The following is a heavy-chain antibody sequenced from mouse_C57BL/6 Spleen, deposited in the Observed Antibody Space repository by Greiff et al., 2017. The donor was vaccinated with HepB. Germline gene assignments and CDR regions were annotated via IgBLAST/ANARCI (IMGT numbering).Heavy chain of an antibody. V-gene: IGHV5-6*01. D-gene: IGHD2-1*01. CDR3: ARHGNYRFDY. Sequence: EVQRVESGGDLVKPGGSLKLSCAASGFTFSSYGMSWFRQTPDKRLEWVATISSGGSYTYYPDSVKGRFTISRDNAKNTLYLQMSSLKSEDTAMYYCARHGNYRFDYWGQGTTLTVSS. J-gene: IGHJ2*01. CDR1: GFTFSSYG. CDR2: ISSGGSYT.